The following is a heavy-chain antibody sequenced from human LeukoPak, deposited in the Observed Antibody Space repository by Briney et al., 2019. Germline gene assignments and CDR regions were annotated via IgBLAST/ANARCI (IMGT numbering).Heavy chain of an antibody. V-gene: IGHV4-34*01. CDR1: GGSFSGYY. CDR3: ARGPTAYSSGWYLSVGSHYYYYMDV. D-gene: IGHD6-19*01. Sequence: SETLSLTCAVYGGSFSGYYWSWIRQPPGKGLEWIGEINHSGSTNYNPSLKSRVTISVDTSKNQFSLKLSSVTAADTAVYYCARGPTAYSSGWYLSVGSHYYYYMDVWGKGTTVTVSS. CDR2: INHSGST. J-gene: IGHJ6*03.